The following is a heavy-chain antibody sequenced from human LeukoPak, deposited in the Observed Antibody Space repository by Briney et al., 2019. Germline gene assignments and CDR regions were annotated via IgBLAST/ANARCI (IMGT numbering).Heavy chain of an antibody. CDR2: ISYDGSHQ. D-gene: IGHD5-24*01. CDR3: ARRSRDGWYFDY. V-gene: IGHV3-30*04. J-gene: IGHJ4*02. CDR1: GFTFSNYA. Sequence: QPGRSLRLSCAASGFTFSNYANHWVRQGPGKGLEWVAVISYDGSHQDYADSVKGRFTISRDNSKNTLYLQMNSLRTEDTAVYYCARRSRDGWYFDYWGQGTLVTVSS.